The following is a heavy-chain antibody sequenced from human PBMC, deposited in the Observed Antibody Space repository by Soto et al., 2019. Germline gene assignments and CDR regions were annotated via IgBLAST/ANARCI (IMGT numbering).Heavy chain of an antibody. J-gene: IGHJ2*01. Sequence: QVQLQESGPGLVKPSETLSLTCTVSGGSISGGVHSWSWIRPPPGKGLEWIGHIFDSGSTYYNPSLKSRLTRSVDTSKNQFSLRLSSVTAADTAVYYCAREIMPLTNDWYFDLWGRGTLVTVSS. D-gene: IGHD2-8*01. CDR2: IFDSGST. V-gene: IGHV4-30-4*01. CDR3: AREIMPLTNDWYFDL. CDR1: GGSISGGVHS.